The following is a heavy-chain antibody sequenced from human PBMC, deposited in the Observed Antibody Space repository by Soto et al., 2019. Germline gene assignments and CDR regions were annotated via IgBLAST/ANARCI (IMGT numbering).Heavy chain of an antibody. Sequence: GGSLRLSCAAPGFTFSSYAMSWVRQAPGKGLEWVSAISGSGGSTYYADSVKGRFTISRDNSKNTLYLQMNSLRAEDTAVYYCAKALRFLEWSQYYYYYGMDVWGQGTTVTVSS. V-gene: IGHV3-23*01. J-gene: IGHJ6*02. CDR2: ISGSGGST. D-gene: IGHD3-3*01. CDR1: GFTFSSYA. CDR3: AKALRFLEWSQYYYYYGMDV.